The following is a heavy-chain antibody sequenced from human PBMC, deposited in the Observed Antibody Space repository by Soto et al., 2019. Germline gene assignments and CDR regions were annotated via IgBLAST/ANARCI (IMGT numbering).Heavy chain of an antibody. V-gene: IGHV3-23*01. CDR1: GFAFSSYA. CDR2: SSGSGSST. D-gene: IGHD3-10*01. Sequence: GGSLRLSCAASGFAFSSYAMAWVRQAPGKGLEWVSGSSGSGSSTYYADSVKGRFTISRDNNKNTLYLQMNSLRAEDTAIYYCAKDRVPYYGSGKSFDYWGQGTPVTVSS. J-gene: IGHJ4*02. CDR3: AKDRVPYYGSGKSFDY.